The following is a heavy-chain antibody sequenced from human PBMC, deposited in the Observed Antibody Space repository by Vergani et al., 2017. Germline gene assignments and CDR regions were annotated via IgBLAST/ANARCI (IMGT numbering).Heavy chain of an antibody. CDR3: AKEGAWIQLWQEYYGMDV. CDR1: GFSFSSFG. Sequence: QVQLVESGGGVVQPGRSLRLSCAASGFSFSSFGFHWVRQAPGKGLEWVAFIHYDGSHEYYIDSVKGRFTISRDNSKNTLYLQMNSLRAEDTAVYYCAKEGAWIQLWQEYYGMDVWGQGTTVTVSS. J-gene: IGHJ6*02. CDR2: IHYDGSHE. V-gene: IGHV3-30*02. D-gene: IGHD5-18*01.